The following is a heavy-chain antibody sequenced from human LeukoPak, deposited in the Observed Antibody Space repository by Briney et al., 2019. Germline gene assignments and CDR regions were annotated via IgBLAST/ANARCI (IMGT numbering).Heavy chain of an antibody. J-gene: IGHJ4*02. V-gene: IGHV3-23*01. CDR2: ISGSGGST. CDR1: GFTFSSYA. CDR3: AILPYYGSGSFDY. D-gene: IGHD3-10*01. Sequence: PGGSLRLSCAASGFTFSSYAMSWVRQAPGKGLEWVSAISGSGGSTYYADSVKGRFTISRDNSKNTLYLQVNSLRAEDAAVYYCAILPYYGSGSFDYWGQGTLVTVSS.